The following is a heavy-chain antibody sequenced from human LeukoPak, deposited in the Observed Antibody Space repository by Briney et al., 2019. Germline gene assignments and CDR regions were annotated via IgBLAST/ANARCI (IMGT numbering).Heavy chain of an antibody. CDR3: AKAGPYAATPYYFDY. J-gene: IGHJ4*02. D-gene: IGHD2-15*01. V-gene: IGHV3-23*01. CDR2: ISGSGGST. CDR1: GFTFSSYA. Sequence: GGSLRLPCAASGFTFSSYAMSWVRQAPGKGLEWVSAISGSGGSTYYADSVKGRFTISRDNSKNTLYLQMNSLRAEDTAIYYCAKAGPYAATPYYFDYWGQGTLVTVSS.